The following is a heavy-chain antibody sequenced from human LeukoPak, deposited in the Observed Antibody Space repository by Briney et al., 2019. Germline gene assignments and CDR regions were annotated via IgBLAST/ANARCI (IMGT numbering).Heavy chain of an antibody. J-gene: IGHJ6*02. CDR2: IYYSGST. D-gene: IGHD6-13*01. CDR1: GGSISSSSYY. CDR3: ARQAVSSSWSPYYYGMDV. V-gene: IGHV4-61*05. Sequence: KPSETLSLTCTVSGGSISSSSYYWGWIRQPPGKGLEWIGYIYYSGSTNYNPSLKSRVTISVDTSKNQFSLKLSSVTAADTAVYYCARQAVSSSWSPYYYGMDVWGQGTTVTVSS.